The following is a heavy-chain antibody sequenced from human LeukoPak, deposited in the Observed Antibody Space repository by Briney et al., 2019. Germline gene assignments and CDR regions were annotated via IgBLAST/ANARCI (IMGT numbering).Heavy chain of an antibody. CDR1: GFTFSSYA. CDR3: ARQIYDSSGYLSH. J-gene: IGHJ4*02. D-gene: IGHD3-22*01. CDR2: ISGSGGST. Sequence: PWGSLRLSCAASGFTFSSYAMSWVGQAPGKGLEWVSAISGSGGSTYYADSVKGRFTISRDNSKNTLYLQMNSLRAEDTAVYYCARQIYDSSGYLSHWGQGTLVTVSS. V-gene: IGHV3-23*01.